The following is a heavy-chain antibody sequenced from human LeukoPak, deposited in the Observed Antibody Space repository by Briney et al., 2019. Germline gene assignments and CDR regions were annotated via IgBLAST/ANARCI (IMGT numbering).Heavy chain of an antibody. CDR2: IYYSGST. J-gene: IGHJ3*02. V-gene: IGHV4-59*08. Sequence: KTSETLSLTCTVSGGSISSYYRSWIRQPPGKGLEWIGYIYYSGSTNYNPSLKSRVTISVDTSKNQFSLKLSSVTAADTAVYYCARYRDYGVSAFDIWGQGTMVTVSS. CDR1: GGSISSYY. D-gene: IGHD4-17*01. CDR3: ARYRDYGVSAFDI.